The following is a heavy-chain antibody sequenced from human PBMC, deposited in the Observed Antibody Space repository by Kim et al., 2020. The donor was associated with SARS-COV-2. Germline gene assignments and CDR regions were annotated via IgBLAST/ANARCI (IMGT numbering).Heavy chain of an antibody. CDR3: MKGGWGWIWDH. D-gene: IGHD2-2*03. V-gene: IGHV3-23*01. Sequence: GGSLRLSCTTSGFTFNGYAMSWVRQAPGKGLEWVSSIDGSDGTTYYVDSVKGRFTISRDNSKNTLYLQMSNLRADDTAVYYCMKGGWGWIWDHWGQGTL. CDR1: GFTFNGYA. CDR2: IDGSDGTT. J-gene: IGHJ4*02.